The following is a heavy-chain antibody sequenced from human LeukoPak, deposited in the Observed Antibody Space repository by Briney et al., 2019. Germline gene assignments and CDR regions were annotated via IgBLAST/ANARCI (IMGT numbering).Heavy chain of an antibody. CDR1: DGPIRSHY. V-gene: IGHV4-59*11. J-gene: IGHJ6*03. Sequence: SETLSLTCTVSDGPIRSHYWSWVRQSPLKGLEWIGDISNSGSAKYNTSLKRRVTISIDTSKSQFSLRLPSVTAADTAVYYCGTDALVGYFSYYYIDFGGKGTTATVS. D-gene: IGHD2-15*01. CDR2: ISNSGSA. CDR3: GTDALVGYFSYYYIDF.